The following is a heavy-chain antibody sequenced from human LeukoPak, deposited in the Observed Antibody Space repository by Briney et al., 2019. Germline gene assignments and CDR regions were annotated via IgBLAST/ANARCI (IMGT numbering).Heavy chain of an antibody. D-gene: IGHD3-9*01. J-gene: IGHJ6*02. CDR3: AREERLVYYYGMDV. V-gene: IGHV4-59*01. CDR1: GGSISSYY. CDR2: IYYSGST. Sequence: TSETLSLTCTVSGGSISSYYWSWIRQPPGKGLEWIGYIYYSGSTNYNPSLKSRVTISVDTSKNQFSLKLSSVTAADTAVYYCAREERLVYYYGMDVWGQGTTVTVSS.